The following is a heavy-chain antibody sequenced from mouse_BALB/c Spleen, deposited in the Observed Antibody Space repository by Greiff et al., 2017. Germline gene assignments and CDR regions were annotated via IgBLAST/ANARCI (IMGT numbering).Heavy chain of an antibody. CDR2: INPSNGRT. CDR3: ARLEHWFAY. Sequence: QVQLHQPGAELVKPGASVKLSCKASGYTFTSYWMHWVKQRPGQGLEWIGEINPSNGRTNYNEKFKSKATLTVDKSSSTAYMQLSSLTSEDSAVYYGARLEHWFAYWGQGTLVTVTA. J-gene: IGHJ3*01. V-gene: IGHV1S81*02. CDR1: GYTFTSYW.